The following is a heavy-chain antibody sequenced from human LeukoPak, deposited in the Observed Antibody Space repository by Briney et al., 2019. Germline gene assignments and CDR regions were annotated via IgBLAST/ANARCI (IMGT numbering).Heavy chain of an antibody. D-gene: IGHD2-15*01. V-gene: IGHV1-8*03. CDR1: GYTFTSYD. CDR2: MNPNSGNT. Sequence: ASVKVSRKASGYTFTSYDINWVRQATGQGLEWMGWMNPNSGNTGYAQKFQGRVTITRNTSISTAYMELSSLRSEDTAVYYCARDNVGGYCFDYWGQGTLVTVSS. CDR3: ARDNVGGYCFDY. J-gene: IGHJ4*02.